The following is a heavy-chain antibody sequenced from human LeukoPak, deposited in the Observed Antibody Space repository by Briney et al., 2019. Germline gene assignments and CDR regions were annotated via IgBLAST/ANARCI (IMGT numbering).Heavy chain of an antibody. J-gene: IGHJ5*02. D-gene: IGHD2-21*01. CDR1: GFTFSRYT. CDR3: VRDNYGGILDL. Sequence: GGSLRLSCAASGFTFSRYTMHWVRQAPGKGLEWVAVILYNGSKRYYAESVEGRFTISRDNSKNTLSLQMNSLRVEDTAVYYCVRDNYGGILDLWGQGTLVSVSS. CDR2: ILYNGSKR. V-gene: IGHV3-30*04.